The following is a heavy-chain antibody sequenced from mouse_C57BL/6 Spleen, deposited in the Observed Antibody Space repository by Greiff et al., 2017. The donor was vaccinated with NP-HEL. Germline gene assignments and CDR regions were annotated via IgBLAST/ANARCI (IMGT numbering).Heavy chain of an antibody. D-gene: IGHD2-3*01. CDR1: GYTFTSYT. CDR2: INPSSGYT. CDR3: ARDDGNSLFAY. J-gene: IGHJ3*01. Sequence: QVQLQQSGAELARPGASVKMSCKASGYTFTSYTMHWVKQRPGQGLEWIGYINPSSGYTKYNQKFKDKATLTADKSSSTAYMQLSSLTSEDSAVYYCARDDGNSLFAYWGQGTLVTVSA. V-gene: IGHV1-4*01.